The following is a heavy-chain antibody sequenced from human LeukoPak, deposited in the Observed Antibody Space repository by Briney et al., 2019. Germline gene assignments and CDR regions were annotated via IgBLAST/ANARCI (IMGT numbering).Heavy chain of an antibody. CDR2: ISAYNGNT. CDR1: GYTFTSYG. Sequence: GASVKVSCKASGYTFTSYGISWVRQAPGQGLEWMGWISAYNGNTNYAQKLQGRVTMTTDTSTSTAYMELRSLRSDDTAVYYCARDDYSSGWYGGIISLGAPQGFDPWGQGTLVTVSS. V-gene: IGHV1-18*01. D-gene: IGHD6-19*01. J-gene: IGHJ5*02. CDR3: ARDDYSSGWYGGIISLGAPQGFDP.